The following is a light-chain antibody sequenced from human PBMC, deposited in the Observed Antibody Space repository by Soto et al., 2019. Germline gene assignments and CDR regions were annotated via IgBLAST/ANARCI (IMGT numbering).Light chain of an antibody. CDR2: AAS. J-gene: IGKJ4*01. CDR3: QKYGSAPHT. CDR1: QGIDTY. V-gene: IGKV1-27*01. Sequence: DIQMTQSPSSLSASVGDRVTVTCRASQGIDTYLAWYQQKPGRVPKLLIYAASTLQSGVPSRFSGSGSGTDFSLTISSLQPEDVATYYCQKYGSAPHTFGGGTKVDIK.